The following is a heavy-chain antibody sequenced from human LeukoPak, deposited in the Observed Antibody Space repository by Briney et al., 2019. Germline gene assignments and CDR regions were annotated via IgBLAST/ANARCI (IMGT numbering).Heavy chain of an antibody. CDR2: IIPIFGTA. J-gene: IGHJ4*02. CDR3: ARVFPYYYDSSGYIDY. Sequence: SVKVSCKASGGTFSSYATSWVRQAPGQGLEWMGGIIPIFGTANYAQKFQGRVTITADESTSTAYMELSSLRSEDTAVYYCARVFPYYYDSSGYIDYWGQGTLVTVSS. V-gene: IGHV1-69*13. D-gene: IGHD3-22*01. CDR1: GGTFSSYA.